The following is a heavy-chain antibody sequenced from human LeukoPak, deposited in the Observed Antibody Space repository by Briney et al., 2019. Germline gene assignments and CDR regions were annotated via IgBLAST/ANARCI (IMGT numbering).Heavy chain of an antibody. J-gene: IGHJ5*02. D-gene: IGHD5-12*01. V-gene: IGHV3-21*01. CDR1: GFTFSSYS. CDR2: ISSSSSYI. CDR3: ARQGKRGYSGFRWFDP. Sequence: GGSLRLSCAASGFTFSSYSMNWVRQAPGKGLEWVSSISSSSSYIYYADSVKGRFTISRDNAKNSLYLQMNSLRAEDTAVYYCARQGKRGYSGFRWFDPWGQGTLVTVSS.